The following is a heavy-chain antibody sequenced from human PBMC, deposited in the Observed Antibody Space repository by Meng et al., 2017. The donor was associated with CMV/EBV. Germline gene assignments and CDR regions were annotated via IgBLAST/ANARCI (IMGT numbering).Heavy chain of an antibody. CDR2: ISYDGSNK. V-gene: IGHV3-30-3*01. J-gene: IGHJ4*02. Sequence: GESLKISCAASGFTFSSYAMHWVRQAPGKGLEWVAVISYDGSNKYYADSVKGRFTISRDNSKNTLYLQMNSLRAEDTAVYYCARDRGYDFWSGSTDYWGQGTLVTVS. D-gene: IGHD3-3*01. CDR3: ARDRGYDFWSGSTDY. CDR1: GFTFSSYA.